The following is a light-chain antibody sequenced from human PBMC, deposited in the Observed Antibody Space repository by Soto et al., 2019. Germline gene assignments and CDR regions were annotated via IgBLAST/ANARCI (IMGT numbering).Light chain of an antibody. V-gene: IGKV1-5*03. CDR2: KAS. J-gene: IGKJ1*01. CDR1: QSISDW. Sequence: DIPMTQSPATLSASIGDRVTITCRASQSISDWLAWLQQKPGQAPKLLIYKASTLETGVPSRFSGSGFGTEFTLTISSLQPDDFAPYYCQQYETYWTFGQGTKVEL. CDR3: QQYETYWT.